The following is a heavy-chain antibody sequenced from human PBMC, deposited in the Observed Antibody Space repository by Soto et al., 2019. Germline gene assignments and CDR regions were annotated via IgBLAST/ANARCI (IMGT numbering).Heavy chain of an antibody. J-gene: IGHJ6*02. Sequence: ASVKVSCKASGYTFTSYAMHWVRQAPGQRLEWMGWINAGNGNTKYSQKFQGRVTITRDTSASTAYMELSSLRSEDTAVYYCARGGGNGESLLSIRVRDYYCIDVWGQGTTVTVSS. CDR3: ARGGGNGESLLSIRVRDYYCIDV. CDR1: GYTFTSYA. V-gene: IGHV1-3*01. CDR2: INAGNGNT. D-gene: IGHD4-17*01.